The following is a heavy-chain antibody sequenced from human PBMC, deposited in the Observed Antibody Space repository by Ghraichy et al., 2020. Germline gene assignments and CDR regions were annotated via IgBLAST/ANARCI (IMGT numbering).Heavy chain of an antibody. V-gene: IGHV3-48*02. D-gene: IGHD3-22*01. Sequence: GGSLRLSCAASGFTFSSYSMNWVRQAPGKGLEWVSYISSSSSTIYYADSVKGRFTISRDNAKNSLYLQMNSLRDEDTAVYYCASTLDYYDSSGSKIHYYYGMDVWGQGTTVTVSS. CDR2: ISSSSSTI. CDR1: GFTFSSYS. CDR3: ASTLDYYDSSGSKIHYYYGMDV. J-gene: IGHJ6*02.